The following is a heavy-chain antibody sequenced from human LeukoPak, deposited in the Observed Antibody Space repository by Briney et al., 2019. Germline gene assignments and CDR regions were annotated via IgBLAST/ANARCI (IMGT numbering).Heavy chain of an antibody. D-gene: IGHD4-11*01. CDR3: ARAQKYSYDAFDI. CDR2: ISSGSGTI. Sequence: GGSLRLSCAASGFTVSSNYMSWVRQAPGKGLEYVSYISSGSGTIYYADSVQGRFTISRDNAKNSLYLQMNSLSAEDTAVYYCARAQKYSYDAFDIWGQGTMVTVSS. J-gene: IGHJ3*02. CDR1: GFTVSSNY. V-gene: IGHV3-48*04.